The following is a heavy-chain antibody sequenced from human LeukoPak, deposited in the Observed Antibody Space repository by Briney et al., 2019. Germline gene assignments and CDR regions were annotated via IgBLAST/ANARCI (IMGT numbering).Heavy chain of an antibody. V-gene: IGHV1-46*01. CDR3: ARVAAPAAEGLYYFDY. CDR1: GYTFTSYY. D-gene: IGHD2-2*01. J-gene: IGHJ4*02. Sequence: ASVKVSCKASGYTFTSYYMHWVRQAPGQGLEWMGIINPGGGSTSYAQKFQGRVTMTRDTSTSTVYMELSSLRSEDTAVYYCARVAAPAAEGLYYFDYWGQGTLVTVSS. CDR2: INPGGGST.